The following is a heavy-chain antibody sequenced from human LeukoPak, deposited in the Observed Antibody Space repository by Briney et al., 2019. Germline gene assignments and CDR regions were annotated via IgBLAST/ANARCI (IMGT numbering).Heavy chain of an antibody. V-gene: IGHV3-30*18. CDR2: ISYDGSNK. CDR1: GFIFSNYG. J-gene: IGHJ4*02. D-gene: IGHD2-15*01. CDR3: AKETLGYCSGGSCQGLNY. Sequence: PGRSLRLSCAASGFIFSNYGMHWVRQAPGKGLEWVAVISYDGSNKYYTDSVKGRFTISRDNSKNTLYLQMNSLRAEDTAIYYCAKETLGYCSGGSCQGLNYWGQGTLVTVSS.